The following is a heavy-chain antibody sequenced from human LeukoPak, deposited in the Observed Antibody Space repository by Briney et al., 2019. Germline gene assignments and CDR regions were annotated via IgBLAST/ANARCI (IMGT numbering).Heavy chain of an antibody. CDR3: ARANPYMEWGSRGNFDY. J-gene: IGHJ4*02. V-gene: IGHV4-34*01. D-gene: IGHD3-3*01. CDR1: GGSFSGYY. Sequence: KSSETLSLTCAVYGGSFSGYYWSWIRRPPGKGLEWIGEINHSGSTNYNPSLKSRVTISVDTSKNQFSLKLSSVTAADTAVHYCARANPYMEWGSRGNFDYWGQGTLVTVSS. CDR2: INHSGST.